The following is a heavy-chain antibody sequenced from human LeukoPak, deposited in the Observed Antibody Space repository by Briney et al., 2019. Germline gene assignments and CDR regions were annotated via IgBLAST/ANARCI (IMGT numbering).Heavy chain of an antibody. J-gene: IGHJ4*02. D-gene: IGHD3-3*01. V-gene: IGHV3-30*04. Sequence: GGSLRLSCAASGFTFSSYAMHWVRQAPGKGLEWVAVISYDGSNKYYADSVKGRFTISRDNSKNTLYLQMNSLRAEDTAVYYCARDLHPPGAGYYDFWSGPKGKGGFDYWGQGTLVTVSS. CDR1: GFTFSSYA. CDR3: ARDLHPPGAGYYDFWSGPKGKGGFDY. CDR2: ISYDGSNK.